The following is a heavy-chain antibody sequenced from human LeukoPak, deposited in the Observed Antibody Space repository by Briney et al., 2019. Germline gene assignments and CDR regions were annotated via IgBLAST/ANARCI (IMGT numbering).Heavy chain of an antibody. CDR3: AKDPPHGSGSDYKSMTDF. Sequence: GGSLRLSCAASGFTFSNYPVHWVRQAPGKGLEWVALISYDGSNKYYADSVKGRFAISRDTSKNTLYLEMNSLRAEDTAVYYCAKDPPHGSGSDYKSMTDFWGQGTLVTVSS. V-gene: IGHV3-30*09. J-gene: IGHJ4*01. CDR1: GFTFSNYP. CDR2: ISYDGSNK. D-gene: IGHD3-10*01.